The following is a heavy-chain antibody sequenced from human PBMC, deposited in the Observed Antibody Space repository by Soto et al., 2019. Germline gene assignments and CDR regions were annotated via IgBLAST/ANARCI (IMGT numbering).Heavy chain of an antibody. Sequence: GGSLRLSCAASGFTFSESSMHWVRQTSGKGLEWVGRIKNKANNYATAYAASVNGRFTISRDDAKNTAYLQMNSLKIEDTAVYYCSPGVDYWGQGTPVTVSA. V-gene: IGHV3-73*01. CDR3: SPGVDY. CDR2: IKNKANNYAT. CDR1: GFTFSESS. J-gene: IGHJ4*02.